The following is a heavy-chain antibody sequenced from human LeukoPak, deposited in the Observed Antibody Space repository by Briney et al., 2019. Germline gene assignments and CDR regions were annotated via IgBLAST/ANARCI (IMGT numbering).Heavy chain of an antibody. Sequence: PGGSLRLSCAASGFTVSSNYMSWVRQAPGKGLEWVSVIYSGGSTYYADSVKGRFTISRDNSKNTLYLQMNSLRAEDTAVYYCASLDCSGGSCYPYYYYYYMDVWGRGTTVTVSS. J-gene: IGHJ6*03. CDR1: GFTVSSNY. V-gene: IGHV3-53*01. CDR2: IYSGGST. CDR3: ASLDCSGGSCYPYYYYYYMDV. D-gene: IGHD2-15*01.